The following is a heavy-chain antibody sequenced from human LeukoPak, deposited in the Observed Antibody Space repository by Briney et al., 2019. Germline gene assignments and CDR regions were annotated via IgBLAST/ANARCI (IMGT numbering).Heavy chain of an antibody. V-gene: IGHV4-38-2*02. Sequence: PSETLSLTCTVSGYCISSGYYWGWIRQPPGKGLEWIGSIYHSGSTYYNPSLKSRVTISVDTSKNQFSLKLSSVTAADTAVYYCARCNGYNPSDYWGQGTLVTVSS. CDR3: ARCNGYNPSDY. CDR2: IYHSGST. J-gene: IGHJ4*02. D-gene: IGHD5-24*01. CDR1: GYCISSGYY.